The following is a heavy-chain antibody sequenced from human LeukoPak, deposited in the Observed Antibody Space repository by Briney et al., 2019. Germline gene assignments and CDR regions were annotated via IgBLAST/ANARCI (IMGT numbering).Heavy chain of an antibody. CDR3: ARGGKYTSGYRVTELGSGYSDY. J-gene: IGHJ4*02. V-gene: IGHV4-4*07. D-gene: IGHD5-18*01. Sequence: SETLSLTCTVSGGSISSYYWSWIRQPAGKGLEWIGRIHTSGSTNYNPSLKSRVTMSVDTSKNQFSLKLSSVTAADTAVYYCARGGKYTSGYRVTELGSGYSDYWGQGTLVTVSS. CDR1: GGSISSYY. CDR2: IHTSGST.